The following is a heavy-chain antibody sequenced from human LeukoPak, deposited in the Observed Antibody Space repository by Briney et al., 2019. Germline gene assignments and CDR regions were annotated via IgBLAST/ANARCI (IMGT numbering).Heavy chain of an antibody. J-gene: IGHJ4*02. Sequence: GGSLRLSCAASGFTFSSYSMNWVRQAPGKGLEWVSYISSSSSTIYYADSVKGRFTISRDNSKNTLYLQMNSLRAEDTAVYYCAKEGGGAVAGTSGFDYWGQGTLVTVSS. CDR2: ISSSSSTI. CDR1: GFTFSSYS. D-gene: IGHD6-19*01. CDR3: AKEGGGAVAGTSGFDY. V-gene: IGHV3-48*01.